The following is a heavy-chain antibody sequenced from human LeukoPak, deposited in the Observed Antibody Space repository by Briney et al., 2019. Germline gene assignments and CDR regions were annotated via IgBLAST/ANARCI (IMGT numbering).Heavy chain of an antibody. CDR1: GFTFSSYA. V-gene: IGHV3-23*01. CDR2: VSGSGGST. D-gene: IGHD6-19*01. Sequence: PGGSLRLSCAASGFTFSSYAMSWVRQAPGKGLEWVSAVSGSGGSTYYADSVKDRFTISRDISKNTLYLQINSLRAEDTAVYYCARDRAVGGTGREGFDYWGQGTLVTVSS. CDR3: ARDRAVGGTGREGFDY. J-gene: IGHJ4*02.